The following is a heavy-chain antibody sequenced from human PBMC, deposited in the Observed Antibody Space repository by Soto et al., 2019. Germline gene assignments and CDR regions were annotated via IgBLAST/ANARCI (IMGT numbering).Heavy chain of an antibody. CDR1: GGSISSGGYY. CDR3: ARADCSGGSCYLGNWFDP. J-gene: IGHJ5*02. Sequence: SETLSLTCTVSGGSISSGGYYWSWIRQHPGKGLEWIGYIYYSGSTYYNPSLKSRVTISVDTSKNQFSLKLSSVTAADTAVYYCARADCSGGSCYLGNWFDPWGQGTLVTVSS. D-gene: IGHD2-15*01. CDR2: IYYSGST. V-gene: IGHV4-31*03.